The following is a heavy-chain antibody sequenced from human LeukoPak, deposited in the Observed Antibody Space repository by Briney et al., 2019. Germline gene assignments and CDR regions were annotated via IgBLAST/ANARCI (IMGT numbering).Heavy chain of an antibody. V-gene: IGHV3-21*01. D-gene: IGHD1-20*01. J-gene: IGHJ4*02. CDR2: ISSSSSYI. CDR1: GFTFSSYS. Sequence: GESLKISCAASGFTFSSYSMNWVRQAPGKGLEWVSSISSSSSYIYYADSVKGRFTISRDNAKNSLYLQMNSLRAEDTAVYYCARDPRITGTTYYFDYWGQGTLVTVSS. CDR3: ARDPRITGTTYYFDY.